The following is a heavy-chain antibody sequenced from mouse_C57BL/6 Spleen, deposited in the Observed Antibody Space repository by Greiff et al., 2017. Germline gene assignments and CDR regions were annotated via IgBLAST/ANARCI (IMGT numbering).Heavy chain of an antibody. J-gene: IGHJ2*01. CDR1: GYTFTSYW. V-gene: IGHV1-64*01. CDR3: AGAAINTVISKFDY. D-gene: IGHD1-1*01. CDR2: IHPNSGST. Sequence: QVQLQQPGAELVKPGASVKLSCKASGYTFTSYWMHWVKQRPGQGLEWIGMIHPNSGSTNYNEKFKSKATLTIDKSSSTAYMPLSSLTSEDSAVYYCAGAAINTVISKFDYWGQGTTLTVSS.